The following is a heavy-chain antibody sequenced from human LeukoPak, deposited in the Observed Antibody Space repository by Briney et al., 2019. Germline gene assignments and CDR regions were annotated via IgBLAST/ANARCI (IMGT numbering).Heavy chain of an antibody. CDR1: GFTFSNYG. J-gene: IGHJ4*02. Sequence: ASVRVSCKASGFTFSNYGISWVRQAPGQGLEWMGWVSAYNGNTNYAQKVQDRVTMTTDTSTSTAYMELRSPRSDDTAVYYCARDWCVGQYYYGSGSYCYWGQGTLVTVSS. CDR2: VSAYNGNT. CDR3: ARDWCVGQYYYGSGSYCY. V-gene: IGHV1-18*01. D-gene: IGHD3-10*01.